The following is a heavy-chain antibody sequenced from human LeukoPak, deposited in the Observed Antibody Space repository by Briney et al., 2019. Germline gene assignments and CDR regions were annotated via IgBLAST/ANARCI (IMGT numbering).Heavy chain of an antibody. J-gene: IGHJ5*02. D-gene: IGHD6-13*01. CDR1: GFSLSGYG. Sequence: GGSLRLSCEASGFSLSGYGMHWVRQAPGKGLEWVAVISYDGSNKYYADSVKGRFTISRDNSKNTLYLQMNSLRAEDTAVYYCAKGQSSSWYGWFDPWGQGTLVTVSS. CDR3: AKGQSSSWYGWFDP. CDR2: ISYDGSNK. V-gene: IGHV3-30*18.